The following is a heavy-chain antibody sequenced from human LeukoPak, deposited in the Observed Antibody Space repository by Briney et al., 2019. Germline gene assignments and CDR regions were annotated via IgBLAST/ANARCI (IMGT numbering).Heavy chain of an antibody. Sequence: SETLSLTRAVSGYSISSGYYWGWIRQPPGKGLEWIGCIYHSGSTYYNPSLKSRVTISVDTSKSQFSLKLSSVTAADTAVYYCARHTRYWGQGTLVTVSS. CDR3: ARHTRY. D-gene: IGHD2-2*01. V-gene: IGHV4-38-2*01. CDR2: IYHSGST. CDR1: GYSISSGYY. J-gene: IGHJ4*02.